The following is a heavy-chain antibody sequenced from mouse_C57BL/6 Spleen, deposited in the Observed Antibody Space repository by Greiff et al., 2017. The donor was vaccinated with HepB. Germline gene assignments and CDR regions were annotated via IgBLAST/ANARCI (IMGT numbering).Heavy chain of an antibody. D-gene: IGHD6-1*01. Sequence: QVQLQQPGAELVKPGASVKLSCKASGYTFTSYWMQWVKQRPGQGLEWIGEIDPSDSYTNYNQKFKGKATLTVDTSSSTAYMQLSSLTSEDSAVYYCARSLGSPFDYWGQGTTLTVSS. CDR1: GYTFTSYW. CDR2: IDPSDSYT. J-gene: IGHJ2*01. V-gene: IGHV1-50*01. CDR3: ARSLGSPFDY.